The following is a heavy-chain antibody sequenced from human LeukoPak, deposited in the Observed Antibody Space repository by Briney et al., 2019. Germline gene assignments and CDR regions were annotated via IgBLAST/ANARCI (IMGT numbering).Heavy chain of an antibody. V-gene: IGHV3-7*01. CDR1: GFTFSSYW. CDR3: ARVGPQGADHYVDV. Sequence: PGGSLRLSCAASGFTFSSYWMSWVRQAPGKGLEWVANIKQDGSEKYYVDSMKGRFTISRDNSENSLHLHMNSLRAEDTAVYYCARVGPQGADHYVDVWGKGTTVTISS. D-gene: IGHD3-16*01. J-gene: IGHJ6*03. CDR2: IKQDGSEK.